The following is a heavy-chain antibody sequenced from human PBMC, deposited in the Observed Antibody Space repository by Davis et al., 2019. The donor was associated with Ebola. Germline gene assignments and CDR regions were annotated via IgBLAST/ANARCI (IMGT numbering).Heavy chain of an antibody. Sequence: SVKVSCKASGFTFTSSAMQWVRQARGQRLEWIGWIVVGSDDTGYAQNFQGRVTITRDMSTTTSYLDLSNLRSEDTALYYCAASAGTVGKFDYWGQGTLVTVSS. CDR2: IVVGSDDT. V-gene: IGHV1-58*02. D-gene: IGHD1-14*01. CDR1: GFTFTSSA. J-gene: IGHJ4*01. CDR3: AASAGTVGKFDY.